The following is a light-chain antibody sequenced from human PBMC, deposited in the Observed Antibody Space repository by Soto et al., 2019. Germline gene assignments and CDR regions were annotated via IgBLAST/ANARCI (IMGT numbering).Light chain of an antibody. CDR1: QSINNN. CDR2: DAS. V-gene: IGKV3-15*01. J-gene: IGKJ1*01. Sequence: EVVITQSPSTLSVSTGERVTLSCRASQSINNNLTWYQQKPGQAPRLLIYDASTRATGIPARFSGSGSGTDFTLTISRLEPEDFAVYYCQQYGGSPETFGQGTKVDIK. CDR3: QQYGGSPET.